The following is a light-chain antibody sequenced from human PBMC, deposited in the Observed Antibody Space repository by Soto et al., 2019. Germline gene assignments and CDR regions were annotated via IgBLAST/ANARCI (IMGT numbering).Light chain of an antibody. CDR1: SSDVGGYKY. V-gene: IGLV2-8*01. Sequence: QSALTQPPSASGSPGQSVTISCTGTSSDVGGYKYVSWYQQHPGKAPKLIVFEVSKRPPGVPDRFSGSKSGNTASLTVSGLQAEDEADYYCCSYAGSNNVVFGVGTKLTVL. J-gene: IGLJ2*01. CDR2: EVS. CDR3: CSYAGSNNVV.